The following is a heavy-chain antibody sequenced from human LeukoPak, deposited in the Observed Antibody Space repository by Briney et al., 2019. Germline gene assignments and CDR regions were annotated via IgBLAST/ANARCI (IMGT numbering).Heavy chain of an antibody. CDR1: GGSISSGSYY. CDR2: IYYSGST. CDR3: ARVHTMVRGVPDY. J-gene: IGHJ4*02. D-gene: IGHD3-10*01. V-gene: IGHV4-30-4*08. Sequence: PSQTLSLTCTVSGGSISSGSYYWSWIRQPAGKGLEWIGYIYYSGSTYYNPSLKSRVTISVDTSKNQFSLKLSSVTAADTAVYYCARVHTMVRGVPDYWGQGTLVTVSS.